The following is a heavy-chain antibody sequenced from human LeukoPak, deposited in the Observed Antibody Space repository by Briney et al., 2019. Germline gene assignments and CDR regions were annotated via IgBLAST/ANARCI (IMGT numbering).Heavy chain of an antibody. D-gene: IGHD2-21*02. CDR2: ISSGSRYT. J-gene: IGHJ4*02. CDR3: ARDRPVTVETGIPYFAL. Sequence: GGSLRLSCAASGFTFSTYSMNWGRQAPGRALEWGSSISSGSRYTQYTDSVKGRFTISRDNAQDAPYLHMDSPTAADTPVYYSARDRPVTVETGIPYFALCGQGTLVTVYS. V-gene: IGHV3-21*01. CDR1: GFTFSTYS.